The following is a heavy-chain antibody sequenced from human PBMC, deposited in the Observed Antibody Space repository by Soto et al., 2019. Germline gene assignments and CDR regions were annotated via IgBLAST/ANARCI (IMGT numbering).Heavy chain of an antibody. V-gene: IGHV1-69*01. Sequence: QVQLVQSGAEVKKPGSSVKVSCKASGGTFSSYAISWVRQAPGQGLEWMGGIIPIFGTANYAQKFQGRVTITAEESTSTAYMELSSLRSEDTAVYYCARPIRETAMGLDAFDIWGQGTMVTVSS. CDR1: GGTFSSYA. J-gene: IGHJ3*02. D-gene: IGHD5-18*01. CDR3: ARPIRETAMGLDAFDI. CDR2: IIPIFGTA.